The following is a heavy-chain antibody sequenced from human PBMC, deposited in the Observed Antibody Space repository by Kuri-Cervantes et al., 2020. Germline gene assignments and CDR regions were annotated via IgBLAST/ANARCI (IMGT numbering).Heavy chain of an antibody. D-gene: IGHD6-13*01. V-gene: IGHV3-7*01. J-gene: IGHJ6*03. CDR1: GFTFSTSA. CDR2: IKQDGSEK. CDR3: ARESVAAGSGYYYMDV. Sequence: GGSLRLSCAASGFTFSTSAMAWVRQAPGKGLEWVANIKQDGSEKYYVDSVKGRFTISRDNAKNSLYLQMNSLRAEDTAVYYCARESVAAGSGYYYMDVWGKGTTVTVSS.